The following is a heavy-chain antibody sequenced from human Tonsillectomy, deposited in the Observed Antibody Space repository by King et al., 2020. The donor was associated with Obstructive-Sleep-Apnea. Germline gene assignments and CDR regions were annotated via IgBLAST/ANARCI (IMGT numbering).Heavy chain of an antibody. CDR1: GFTFSSYG. J-gene: IGHJ4*02. D-gene: IGHD6-19*01. V-gene: IGHV3-30*03. CDR3: ATSGGWGPIAVPDY. CDR2: ISYDGSNK. Sequence: VQLVESGGGVVQPGRSLRLSCAASGFTFSSYGMHWVRQAPGKGLEWVAVISYDGSNKYYADSVKGRFTISRDNSKNTLYLQMNSLRAEDTAVYYCATSGGWGPIAVPDYWGQGTLVTVSS.